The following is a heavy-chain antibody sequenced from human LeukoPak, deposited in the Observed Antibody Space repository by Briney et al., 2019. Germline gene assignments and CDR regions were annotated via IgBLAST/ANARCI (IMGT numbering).Heavy chain of an antibody. CDR3: ARGGYSSGWWSHNWFDP. CDR2: IYYSGST. CDR1: GGSISSYY. V-gene: IGHV4-59*12. D-gene: IGHD6-19*01. Sequence: SETLSLTCTVSGGSISSYYWSWIRQPPGKGLEWIGYIYYSGSTNYNPSLKSRVTISVDTSKNQFSLKLSSVTAADTAVYYCARGGYSSGWWSHNWFDPWGQGTLVTVSS. J-gene: IGHJ5*02.